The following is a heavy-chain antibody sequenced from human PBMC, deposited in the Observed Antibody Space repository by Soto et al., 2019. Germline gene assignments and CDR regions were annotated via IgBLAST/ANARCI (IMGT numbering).Heavy chain of an antibody. Sequence: PSETLSLTCAVSGGSISSGGYSWSWIRQPPGKGLEWIGYVHHSGSTNYNPSLKSRVSISADTSKNQFSLKVSSVTAADTAVYYCARERPDGARLDPWGQGTLVTVSS. D-gene: IGHD6-6*01. J-gene: IGHJ5*02. V-gene: IGHV4-61*08. CDR2: VHHSGST. CDR3: ARERPDGARLDP. CDR1: GGSISSGGYS.